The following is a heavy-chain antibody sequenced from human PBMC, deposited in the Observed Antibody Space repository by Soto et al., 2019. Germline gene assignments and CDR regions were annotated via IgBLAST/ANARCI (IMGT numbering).Heavy chain of an antibody. CDR1: GYTFTSYG. J-gene: IGHJ5*02. CDR2: ISSYNGNT. CDR3: ARGPRYCSTSTCFSGVTWFDP. D-gene: IGHD2-2*01. V-gene: IGHV1-18*04. Sequence: ASVKVSCKASGYTFTSYGIRWVRQAPGQVLEWMGWISSYNGNTNYAQNVQGRVTLTTDTSTSTTYMELRSLRSDDTAVYYCARGPRYCSTSTCFSGVTWFDPWGQGALVTVSS.